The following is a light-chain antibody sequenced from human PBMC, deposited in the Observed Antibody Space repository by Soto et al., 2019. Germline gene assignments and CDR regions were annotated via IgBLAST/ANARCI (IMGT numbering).Light chain of an antibody. CDR1: RDIGQD. CDR3: LQNYYSFRT. CDR2: GAS. V-gene: IGKV1-6*01. J-gene: IGKJ1*01. Sequence: AIQLTQSPSSLSASVGDRVTITCRASRDIGQDLGWYQQKPGKAPKLLIFGASFLQSGVPSRFSGSGSGTDFTLTISSLQPEDFATYYCLQNYYSFRTFGQGTTVEIK.